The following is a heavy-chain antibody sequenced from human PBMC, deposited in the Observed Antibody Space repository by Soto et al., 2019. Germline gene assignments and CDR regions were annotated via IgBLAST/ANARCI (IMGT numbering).Heavy chain of an antibody. V-gene: IGHV3-23*01. Sequence: EVGLLESGGGLVQPGGSLRLSCAASGFTFGSYAMSWVRQAPGKGLEWVSSMNGGGGSTYYAESVQGRFTISRDNSKNTPYLQMNSLRVEDTAVYYCAKKSEIAVPRYYFDLWGQGTLVTVSS. CDR3: AKKSEIAVPRYYFDL. CDR1: GFTFGSYA. D-gene: IGHD2-21*01. J-gene: IGHJ4*02. CDR2: MNGGGGST.